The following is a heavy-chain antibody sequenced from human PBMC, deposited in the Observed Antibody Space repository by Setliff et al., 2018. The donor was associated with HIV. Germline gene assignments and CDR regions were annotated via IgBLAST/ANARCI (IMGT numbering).Heavy chain of an antibody. CDR3: ARQTYYYDNSGHNWFDP. Sequence: SETLSLTCTVSGGSISSGYYYWSWIRQHPGKGLEWIGYIYYSGNTYYNPSLKSRVTISVDTSKNQFSLKLSSVTAADTAVYFCARQTYYYDNSGHNWFDPWGQGTLVTVSS. D-gene: IGHD3-22*01. V-gene: IGHV4-31*03. CDR1: GGSISSGYYY. J-gene: IGHJ5*02. CDR2: IYYSGNT.